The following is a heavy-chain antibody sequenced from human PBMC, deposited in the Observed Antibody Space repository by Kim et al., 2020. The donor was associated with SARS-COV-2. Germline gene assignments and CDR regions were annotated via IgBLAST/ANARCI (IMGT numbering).Heavy chain of an antibody. CDR3: ARDEWLRRYDAFDI. V-gene: IGHV3-21*01. Sequence: GGSLRLSCAASGFTFSSYSMNWVRQAPGKGLEWVSSISSSSSYIYYADSVKGRFTISRDNAKNSLYLQMNSLRAEDTAVYYCARDEWLRRYDAFDIWGQGEMGTLP. J-gene: IGHJ3*02. D-gene: IGHD5-12*01. CDR2: ISSSSSYI. CDR1: GFTFSSYS.